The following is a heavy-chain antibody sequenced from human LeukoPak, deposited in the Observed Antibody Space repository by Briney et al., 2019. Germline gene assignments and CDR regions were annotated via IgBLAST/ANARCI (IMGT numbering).Heavy chain of an antibody. V-gene: IGHV3-33*01. Sequence: PGGSLRLSCTAPGFTFSSHGIHWVRQAPGKGLEWVAVIWYDGTNKYYADSVKGRFTISRDNSKNTAYLQMSSLRVEDTAVYYCARDRLPYCSGGSCLYLDYWGQGTLVTVSS. CDR2: IWYDGTNK. J-gene: IGHJ4*02. CDR1: GFTFSSHG. CDR3: ARDRLPYCSGGSCLYLDY. D-gene: IGHD2-15*01.